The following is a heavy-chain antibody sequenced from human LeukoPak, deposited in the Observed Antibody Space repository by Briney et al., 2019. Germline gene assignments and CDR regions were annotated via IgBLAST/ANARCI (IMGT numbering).Heavy chain of an antibody. CDR1: GFTFSVSW. CDR2: IKEDGTAK. J-gene: IGHJ4*02. D-gene: IGHD1/OR15-1a*01. CDR3: VKDRGWNTFDY. Sequence: GGSLRLSCAASGFTFSVSWMSWVRQAPGKGLEWVANIKEDGTAKNYVDSVKGRLTISRDNAKKSLFLQMNSLRAEDTAVYYCVKDRGWNTFDYWGQGTLVTVSS. V-gene: IGHV3-7*01.